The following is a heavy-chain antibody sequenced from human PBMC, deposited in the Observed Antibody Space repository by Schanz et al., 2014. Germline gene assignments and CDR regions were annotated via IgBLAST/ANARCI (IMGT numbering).Heavy chain of an antibody. D-gene: IGHD6-19*01. CDR1: GYTFSDYG. J-gene: IGHJ4*02. V-gene: IGHV1-18*01. CDR3: ARGGYSSGWYDRDIAHFDY. Sequence: QVQLVQSGDEVKKPGASVKVSCKTSGYTFSDYGITWVRQAPGQGLEWVGWISPYTGNTHYFDKMEGRVTMTTDPSTSTAYMELRSLRSDDTAMYYCARGGYSSGWYDRDIAHFDYWGQGTLVTVSS. CDR2: ISPYTGNT.